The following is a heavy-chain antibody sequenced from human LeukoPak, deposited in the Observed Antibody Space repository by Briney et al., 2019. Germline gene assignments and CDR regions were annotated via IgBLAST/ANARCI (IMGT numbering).Heavy chain of an antibody. D-gene: IGHD3-10*01. J-gene: IGHJ4*02. Sequence: PSETLSLTCTVSAGSISSYYWSWIRQPPGKGLEWIGYIYYSGSTNYNPSLKSRVTISVDTSKNQFSLKLSSVTAADTAVYYCARAIGSGSYCVFDYWGQGTLVTVSS. CDR3: ARAIGSGSYCVFDY. V-gene: IGHV4-59*01. CDR2: IYYSGST. CDR1: AGSISSYY.